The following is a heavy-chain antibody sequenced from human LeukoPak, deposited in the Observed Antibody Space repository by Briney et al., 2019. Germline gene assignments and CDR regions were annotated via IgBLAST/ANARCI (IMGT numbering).Heavy chain of an antibody. J-gene: IGHJ5*02. V-gene: IGHV3-23*01. Sequence: GGSLRLSCAASGFTFSSYWMSWVRQAPGKGLEWVSTISGSGGSTYYADSVKGRFTISRDNSKNTLYLQMNSLRAEDTAVYYCAKDHRSFHGTTEFDPWGQGTLVTVSS. D-gene: IGHD6-13*01. CDR2: ISGSGGST. CDR1: GFTFSSYW. CDR3: AKDHRSFHGTTEFDP.